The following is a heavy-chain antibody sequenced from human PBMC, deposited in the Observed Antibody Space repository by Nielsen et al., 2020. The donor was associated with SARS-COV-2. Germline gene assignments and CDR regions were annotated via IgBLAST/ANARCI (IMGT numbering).Heavy chain of an antibody. Sequence: SETPSLTCTVSGGSISSYYWSWIRQPPGKGLEWIGYIYYSGSTNYNPSLKSRVTISVDTSKNQFSLKLSSVTAADTAVYYCARIVPELKADAFDIWGQGTMVTVSS. CDR2: IYYSGST. CDR3: ARIVPELKADAFDI. CDR1: GGSISSYY. J-gene: IGHJ3*02. V-gene: IGHV4-59*01. D-gene: IGHD1-14*01.